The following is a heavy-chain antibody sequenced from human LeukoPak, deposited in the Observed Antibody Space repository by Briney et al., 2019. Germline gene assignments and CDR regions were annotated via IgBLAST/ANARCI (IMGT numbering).Heavy chain of an antibody. J-gene: IGHJ6*02. CDR2: ISGSGGRT. CDR1: GFTFSSYA. CDR3: AKGGYCSSSSCFDYYYSGMDV. V-gene: IGHV3-23*01. Sequence: PGRSLRLSCAASGFTFSSYAMSWVRQAPGKGLEWVSAISGSGGRTYYADSVKGRSTISRDNSKNTLYLQMNSLRAEDTAVYYCAKGGYCSSSSCFDYYYSGMDVWGQGTTVTVSS. D-gene: IGHD2-15*01.